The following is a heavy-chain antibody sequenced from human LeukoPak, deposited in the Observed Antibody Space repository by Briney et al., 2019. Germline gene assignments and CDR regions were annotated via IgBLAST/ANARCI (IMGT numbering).Heavy chain of an antibody. Sequence: GGSLRLSCAASGITVSSNYISWVRQAPGKGLEWVANIKQDGSEKYYVDSVKGRFTISRDNAKNSLYLQMNSLRAEDTAVYYCAREVGYYGSGSYFRFFDYWGQGTLVTVSS. CDR3: AREVGYYGSGSYFRFFDY. CDR2: IKQDGSEK. CDR1: GITVSSNY. V-gene: IGHV3-7*01. D-gene: IGHD3-10*01. J-gene: IGHJ4*02.